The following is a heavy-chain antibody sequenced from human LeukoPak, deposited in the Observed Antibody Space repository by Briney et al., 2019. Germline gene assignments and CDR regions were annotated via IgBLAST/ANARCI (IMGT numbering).Heavy chain of an antibody. CDR2: IYAGGGSK. V-gene: IGHV3-23*01. Sequence: QAGGSLRLSCAASGFTFSNFAMAWVRQSPGKGLEWVSGIYAGGGSKYYADSVRGRFTISRDNAGDMVFLQMNSLRGDDTAVYFCAKDLTSGDGKWEFDSWGQGTLVTVA. CDR3: AKDLTSGDGKWEFDS. CDR1: GFTFSNFA. J-gene: IGHJ5*01. D-gene: IGHD3-9*01.